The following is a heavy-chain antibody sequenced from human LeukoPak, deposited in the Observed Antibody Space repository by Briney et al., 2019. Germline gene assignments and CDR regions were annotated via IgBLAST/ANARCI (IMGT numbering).Heavy chain of an antibody. CDR2: IYYSGST. D-gene: IGHD3-3*01. V-gene: IGHV4-59*01. CDR3: ARERGSTIFGVVTENYFDY. CDR1: GGSISSYY. J-gene: IGHJ4*02. Sequence: SETLSLTCNVSGGSISSYYWSWIRQPPGKGLEWIGYIYYSGSTNYNPSLKSRVTISVDTSKNQFSLKLTSVAAADTAVYYCARERGSTIFGVVTENYFDYWGQGTLVTVSS.